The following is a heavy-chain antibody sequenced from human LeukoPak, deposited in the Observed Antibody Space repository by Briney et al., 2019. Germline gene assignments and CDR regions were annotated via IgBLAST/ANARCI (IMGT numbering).Heavy chain of an antibody. CDR1: GGSISSSNW. CDR3: ARDYEEMATIPGY. V-gene: IGHV4-4*02. Sequence: SETLSLTCAVSGGSISSSNWWSWVRPPPGKGLEWIGETYDSGSTKYNPSLESRVTMSVDTSKNQFSLKLSSVTAEDTAVYYCARDYEEMATIPGYWGQGTLVTVSS. J-gene: IGHJ4*02. D-gene: IGHD5-24*01. CDR2: TYDSGST.